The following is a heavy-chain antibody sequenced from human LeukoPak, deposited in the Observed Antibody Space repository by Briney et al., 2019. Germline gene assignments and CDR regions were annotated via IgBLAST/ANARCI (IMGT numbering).Heavy chain of an antibody. J-gene: IGHJ5*02. CDR2: ISAYNGNT. V-gene: IGHV1-18*01. CDR1: GYTFTSYG. Sequence: ASVKVSCKASGYTFTSYGISWVRQAPGQGLEWMGWISAYNGNTNYAQKLQGRVTMTTDTSTSTAYMELRSLRSDDTAVYYCARDEGYSSSWRTNWFDPWGREPWSPSPQ. CDR3: ARDEGYSSSWRTNWFDP. D-gene: IGHD6-13*01.